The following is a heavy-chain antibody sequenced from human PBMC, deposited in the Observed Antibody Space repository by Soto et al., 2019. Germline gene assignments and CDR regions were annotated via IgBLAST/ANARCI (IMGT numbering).Heavy chain of an antibody. CDR1: GFSFSDYY. D-gene: IGHD2-15*01. V-gene: IGHV3-11*06. J-gene: IGHJ6*02. CDR3: ARDSRYCSGGSSYSHYGMDV. Sequence: GGSLRLSCAASGFSFSDYYMSWIRQAPGKGLEWVSYISSSSSYTNYADSVKGRFTISRDNAKKSLYLQMNSLRAEDTAVYYCARDSRYCSGGSSYSHYGMDVWGQGTTVTVSS. CDR2: ISSSSSYT.